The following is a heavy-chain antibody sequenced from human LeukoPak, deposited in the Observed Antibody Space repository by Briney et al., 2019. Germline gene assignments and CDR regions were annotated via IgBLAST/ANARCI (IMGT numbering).Heavy chain of an antibody. CDR1: GYTVSESS. D-gene: IGHD1-26*01. J-gene: IGHJ4*02. CDR2: FDPEDGET. Sequence: ASVKVSCKVSGYTVSESSMHWLRQAPGKGLEWMGGFDPEDGETVYAQKFQGRVTITTDESTSTAYMELSSLRSEDTAVYYCARERRSWPGGFDYWGQGTLVTVSS. CDR3: ARERRSWPGGFDY. V-gene: IGHV1-24*01.